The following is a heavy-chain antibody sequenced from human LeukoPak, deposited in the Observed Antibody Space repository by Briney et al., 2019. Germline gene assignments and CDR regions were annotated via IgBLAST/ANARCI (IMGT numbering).Heavy chain of an antibody. CDR2: INPSGGST. D-gene: IGHD3-3*01. Sequence: ASVKVSCKASGYTFTSYGISWVRQAPGQGLEWMGIINPSGGSTSYAQKFQGRVTMTRDTSTSTVYMELSSLRSEDTAVYYCARGSRMYYDFWSDVAQTLGNWGQGTLVTVSS. V-gene: IGHV1-46*01. CDR1: GYTFTSYG. J-gene: IGHJ4*02. CDR3: ARGSRMYYDFWSDVAQTLGN.